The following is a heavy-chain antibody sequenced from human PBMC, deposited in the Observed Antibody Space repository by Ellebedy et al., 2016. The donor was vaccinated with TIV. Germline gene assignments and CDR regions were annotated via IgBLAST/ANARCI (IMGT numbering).Heavy chain of an antibody. CDR2: IFKSGDTK. Sequence: GESLKISCAASGFTFSAYAMSWVRQAPGRGLEWVATIFKSGDTKYYADSVKGRFTISRDNSKTTLSLQMNSLRAEDTTVYYCAKLAGVHPWYFDYWGQGTLVTVSS. CDR3: AKLAGVHPWYFDY. D-gene: IGHD2-15*01. CDR1: GFTFSAYA. J-gene: IGHJ4*02. V-gene: IGHV3-23*01.